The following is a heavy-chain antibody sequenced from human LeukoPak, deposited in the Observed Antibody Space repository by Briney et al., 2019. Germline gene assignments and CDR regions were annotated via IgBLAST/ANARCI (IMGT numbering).Heavy chain of an antibody. Sequence: GGSLRLSCAASGFTFSNAWMSWVRQAPGKGLEWVGRIKSKTDGGTTDYAAPVKGRSTISRDDSKNTLYLQMNSLKTEDTAVYYCTTDVGIAVLRFLEWLPDDAFDIWGQGTMVTVSS. CDR2: IKSKTDGGTT. CDR1: GFTFSNAW. D-gene: IGHD3-3*01. J-gene: IGHJ3*02. V-gene: IGHV3-15*01. CDR3: TTDVGIAVLRFLEWLPDDAFDI.